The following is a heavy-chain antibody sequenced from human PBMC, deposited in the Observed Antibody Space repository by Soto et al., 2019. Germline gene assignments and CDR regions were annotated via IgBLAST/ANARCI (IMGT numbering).Heavy chain of an antibody. V-gene: IGHV1-69*08. CDR2: IVPTLRIT. D-gene: IGHD1-26*01. Sequence: QVQLVQSGAEVRKPGASLRVSCETSGGTSTIYTITWVRQAPGQGLQWMGRIVPTLRITNYAQEFQGRLTLTADSSTSTAHIELTSLTSEDTAVYYCATDKYGAGRVGVHSWGQGTLVTVSS. J-gene: IGHJ5*02. CDR1: GGTSTIYT. CDR3: ATDKYGAGRVGVHS.